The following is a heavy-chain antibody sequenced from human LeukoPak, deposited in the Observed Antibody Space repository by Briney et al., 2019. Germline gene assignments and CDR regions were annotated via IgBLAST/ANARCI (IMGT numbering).Heavy chain of an antibody. V-gene: IGHV1-2*02. CDR1: GYTFTGYY. CDR3: ARALMTTLPTNAFDI. J-gene: IGHJ3*02. CDR2: INPNSGGT. Sequence: ASVKVSCKASGYTFTGYYMHWVRQAPGQGLEWMGWINPNSGGTNYAQKFQGRVTMTRDTSISTAYMELSRLRSDDTAVYYCARALMTTLPTNAFDIWGQGTMVTVSS. D-gene: IGHD4-17*01.